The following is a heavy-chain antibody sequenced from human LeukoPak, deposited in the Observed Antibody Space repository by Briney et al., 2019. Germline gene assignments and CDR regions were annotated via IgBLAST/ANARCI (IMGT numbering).Heavy chain of an antibody. D-gene: IGHD2-15*01. CDR1: GFTFSSYS. CDR2: ISSSSTTI. J-gene: IGHJ4*02. Sequence: GGSLRLSRAASGFTFSSYSMNWVRQAPGKGLEWVSHISSSSTTIYYADSVKGRFTISRDNPKNSLYLQMNSLRAEDTAVYYCARVSFADGGYFDYWGQGTLVTVSS. V-gene: IGHV3-48*04. CDR3: ARVSFADGGYFDY.